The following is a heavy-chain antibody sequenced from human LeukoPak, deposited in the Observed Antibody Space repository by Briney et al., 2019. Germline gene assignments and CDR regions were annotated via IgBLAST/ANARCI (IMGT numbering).Heavy chain of an antibody. CDR1: GGSISSSSYY. CDR2: IYYSGST. D-gene: IGHD3-22*01. V-gene: IGHV4-39*07. Sequence: SETLSLTCTVSGGSISSSSYYWGWIRQPPGKGLEWIGSIYYSGSTYYNPSLKSRVTISVDTSKNQFSLKLSSVTAADTAVYYCARGYDSSGYYYAFFDYWGQGTLVTVSS. CDR3: ARGYDSSGYYYAFFDY. J-gene: IGHJ4*02.